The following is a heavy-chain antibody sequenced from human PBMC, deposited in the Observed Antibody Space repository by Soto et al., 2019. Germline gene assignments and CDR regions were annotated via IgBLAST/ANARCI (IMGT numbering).Heavy chain of an antibody. V-gene: IGHV4-59*02. Sequence: SETLSLTCTVSGASVSAYHWIWIRQPPEKGLEWIGYTSYSGSTNYSPSLKSRVTMSLDTSKNQFSLNLNSVTAADTAVYYCARDKITGLFDYWGQGTLVTVSS. CDR1: GASVSAYH. CDR3: ARDKITGLFDY. J-gene: IGHJ4*02. CDR2: TSYSGST. D-gene: IGHD2-8*02.